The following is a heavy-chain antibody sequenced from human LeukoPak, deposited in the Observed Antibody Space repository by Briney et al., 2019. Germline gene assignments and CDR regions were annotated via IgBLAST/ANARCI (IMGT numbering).Heavy chain of an antibody. CDR1: GGSISSGGYY. D-gene: IGHD2-2*02. CDR2: IYTSGST. J-gene: IGHJ4*02. V-gene: IGHV4-61*02. Sequence: PSETLSLTCTVSGGSISSGGYYWGWIRQPAGKGLEWIGRIYTSGSTNYNPSLKSRVTISVDTSKNQFSLKLSSVTAADTAVYYCAREDYCSSTSCYTHLDYWGQGTLVTVSS. CDR3: AREDYCSSTSCYTHLDY.